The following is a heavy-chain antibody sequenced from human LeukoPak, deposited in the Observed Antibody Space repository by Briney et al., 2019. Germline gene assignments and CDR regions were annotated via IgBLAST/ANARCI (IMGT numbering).Heavy chain of an antibody. Sequence: GGSLRLSCTASGFTFGDYAMSWFRQAPGKGLEWVGFIRSKAYGGTTEYAASVKGRFTISRDDSKSIAYLQMNSLKTEDTAVYYCTGGRGYLDLDYWGQGTLVTVSS. CDR2: IRSKAYGGTT. CDR1: GFTFGDYA. D-gene: IGHD5-12*01. V-gene: IGHV3-49*03. J-gene: IGHJ4*02. CDR3: TGGRGYLDLDY.